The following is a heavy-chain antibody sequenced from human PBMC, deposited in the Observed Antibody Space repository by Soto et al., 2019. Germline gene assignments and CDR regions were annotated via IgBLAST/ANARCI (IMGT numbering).Heavy chain of an antibody. CDR1: GFSFSNYA. D-gene: IGHD4-4*01. CDR2: ISSSGYT. CDR3: AKDLIDYSNSYFDY. Sequence: GGSLRLSCSSPGFSFSNYAMSWVRQAPGKGLEWVAGISSSGYTYYVDSLKGRFTISRDNSKNSLYLQMNSLRAEDTAVYYCAKDLIDYSNSYFDYWGQGTLVTVSS. J-gene: IGHJ4*02. V-gene: IGHV3-23*01.